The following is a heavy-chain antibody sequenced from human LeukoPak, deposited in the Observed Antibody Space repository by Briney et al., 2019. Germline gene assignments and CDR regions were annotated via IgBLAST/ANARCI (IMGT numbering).Heavy chain of an antibody. CDR2: IYHSGST. CDR1: GFIFSDYAM. J-gene: IGHJ4*02. V-gene: IGHV4-4*01. CDR3: WGRGYCTSSSCDNVDY. D-gene: IGHD2-2*01. Sequence: GSLRLSCAASGFIFSDYAMNWVRQPPGEGLEWIGEIYHSGSTNDNPSLKSRVSISVDKSKNQFSLKLSSVTAADTAVYFCWGRGYCTSSSCDNVDYWGQGTLVTVSS.